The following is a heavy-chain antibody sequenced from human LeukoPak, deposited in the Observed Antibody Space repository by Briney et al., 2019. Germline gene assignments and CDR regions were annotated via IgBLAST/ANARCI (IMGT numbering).Heavy chain of an antibody. CDR1: GFTFSSYA. CDR3: ARDFLHLGG. V-gene: IGHV3-23*01. Sequence: PGGSLRLSCAASGFTFSSYAMSWVRQAPGKGLEWVSGISGRDSTTYYADSAKGRFTISRDNAKNTLYLQMNSLRAEDTAVYYCARDFLHLGGWGQGTMVTVSS. J-gene: IGHJ3*01. D-gene: IGHD3-16*01. CDR2: ISGRDSTT.